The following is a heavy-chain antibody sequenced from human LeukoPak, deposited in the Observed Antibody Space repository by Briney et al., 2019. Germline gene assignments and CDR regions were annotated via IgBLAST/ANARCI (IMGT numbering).Heavy chain of an antibody. J-gene: IGHJ5*02. CDR2: ISYDGSNK. CDR3: AKDPSLLWFGELDP. D-gene: IGHD3-10*01. Sequence: GGSLRLSCAASGFTFSNYAMTWVRQAPGKGLEWVAVISYDGSNKYYADSVKGRFTISRDNSKNTLYLQMNSLRAEDTAVYYCAKDPSLLWFGELDPWGQGTLVTVSS. V-gene: IGHV3-30*18. CDR1: GFTFSNYA.